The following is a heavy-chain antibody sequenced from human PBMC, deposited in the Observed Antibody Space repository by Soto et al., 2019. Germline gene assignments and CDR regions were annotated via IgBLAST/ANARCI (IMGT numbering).Heavy chain of an antibody. CDR2: IWYDGSNK. V-gene: IGHV3-33*01. J-gene: IGHJ6*02. D-gene: IGHD3-10*01. CDR3: ARDDVLLWFGESPGRGGMDV. Sequence: GGSLRLSCAASGFTFSSYGMHWVRQAPGKGLEWVAVIWYDGSNKYYADSVKGRFTISRDNSKNTLYLQMNSLRAEDTAVYYCARDDVLLWFGESPGRGGMDVWGQGTTVTVSS. CDR1: GFTFSSYG.